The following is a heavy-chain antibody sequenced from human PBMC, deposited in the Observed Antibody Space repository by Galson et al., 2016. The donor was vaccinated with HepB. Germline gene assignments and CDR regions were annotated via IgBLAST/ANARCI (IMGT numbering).Heavy chain of an antibody. D-gene: IGHD6-19*01. Sequence: SLRLSCAAFGFTFSSKWMHWVRQAPGKGLVWVSRINADGTRTNYADSVRGRFTISRDNANNTLYLQMKSLRADDTAVYYCARDSGWEDYYGMDVWGQGTTVSVSS. J-gene: IGHJ6*02. CDR1: GFTFSSKW. CDR3: ARDSGWEDYYGMDV. CDR2: INADGTRT. V-gene: IGHV3-74*01.